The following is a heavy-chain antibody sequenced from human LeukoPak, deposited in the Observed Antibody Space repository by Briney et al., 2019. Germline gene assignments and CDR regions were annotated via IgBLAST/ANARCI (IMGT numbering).Heavy chain of an antibody. D-gene: IGHD1-1*01. Sequence: GGSLRLSCAASGFTFSSYGMHWVRQAPGEGLEWVAVISYDGSNKYYADSVKGRFTISRDNSKNTLYLQMNSLRAEDTAVYYCAKVKEVPYDYWGQGTLVTVSS. CDR1: GFTFSSYG. V-gene: IGHV3-30*18. J-gene: IGHJ4*02. CDR2: ISYDGSNK. CDR3: AKVKEVPYDY.